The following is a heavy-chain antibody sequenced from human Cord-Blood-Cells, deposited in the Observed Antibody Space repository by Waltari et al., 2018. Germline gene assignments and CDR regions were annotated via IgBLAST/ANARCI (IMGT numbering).Heavy chain of an antibody. Sequence: QVQLQESGPGLVKPSQTLSLTCTVSGGSISSGSYYWSWIRQPAGKGLEWIGYIYTSGGTNYNPSLKSRVTISLDTSKNQFSLKLSSVTAADTAVYYCARVRVSGDRYFDLWGRGTLVTVSS. CDR2: IYTSGGT. CDR3: ARVRVSGDRYFDL. J-gene: IGHJ2*01. D-gene: IGHD7-27*01. CDR1: GGSISSGSYY. V-gene: IGHV4-61*09.